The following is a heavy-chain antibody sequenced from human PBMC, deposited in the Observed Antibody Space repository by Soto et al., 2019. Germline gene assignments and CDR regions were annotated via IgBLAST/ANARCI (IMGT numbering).Heavy chain of an antibody. J-gene: IGHJ4*02. CDR2: ISTYNGNT. D-gene: IGHD3-10*01. Sequence: QVQLVQSGAEVKKPGASVKVSCKASGYTFSGYGITWVRQAPGQGLEWMGWISTYNGNTKYAQRLQGRFTMTIDTSTSTAYMELRSLRSDDTAVFYCARDLTNYDLGVGLFDSWGQGTLVTVSS. V-gene: IGHV1-18*04. CDR1: GYTFSGYG. CDR3: ARDLTNYDLGVGLFDS.